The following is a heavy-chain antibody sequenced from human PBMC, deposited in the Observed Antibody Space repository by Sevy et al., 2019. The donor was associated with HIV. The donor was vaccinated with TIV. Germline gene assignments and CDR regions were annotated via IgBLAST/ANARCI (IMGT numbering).Heavy chain of an antibody. V-gene: IGHV1-3*01. CDR3: ASSEITIFGVVTDYYYYGMDV. J-gene: IGHJ6*02. Sequence: ASVKVSCKASGYTFTSYAMHWVRQAPGQRLEWMGSINAGNGNTKYSQKFQGRVTITRDTSASIAYMELSSLRSEDTAVYYCASSEITIFGVVTDYYYYGMDVWGQGTTVTVS. CDR1: GYTFTSYA. D-gene: IGHD3-3*01. CDR2: INAGNGNT.